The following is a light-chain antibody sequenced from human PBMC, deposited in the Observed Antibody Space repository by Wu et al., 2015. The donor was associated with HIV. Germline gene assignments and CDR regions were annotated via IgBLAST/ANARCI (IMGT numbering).Light chain of an antibody. CDR3: QQRASGGS. CDR1: QRVSSY. V-gene: IGKV3-11*01. J-gene: IGKJ3*01. CDR2: DAS. Sequence: EIVLTQSPATLSLSPGERATLSCRASQRVSSYLAWYQQKPGQAPRLLIFDASNRATGIPDRFSGSGSGTDFTLTISSLEPEDFAVYYCQQRASGGSFGPWD.